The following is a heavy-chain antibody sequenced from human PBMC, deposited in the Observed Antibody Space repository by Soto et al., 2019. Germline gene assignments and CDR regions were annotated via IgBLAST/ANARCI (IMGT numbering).Heavy chain of an antibody. J-gene: IGHJ6*02. V-gene: IGHV4-59*01. CDR3: ARMMGGGANYCIDV. CDR2: MFFTGRT. D-gene: IGHD3-10*01. Sequence: QVQLQESGPGLVKPSETLSLTCNVSGGSITTKYWSWIRQSPGKGLEWIGYMFFTGRTDYNPSLRVRVTISVDTSKNQFALRLSSVTAADTAVYYCARMMGGGANYCIDVWGQWATVTVSS. CDR1: GGSITTKY.